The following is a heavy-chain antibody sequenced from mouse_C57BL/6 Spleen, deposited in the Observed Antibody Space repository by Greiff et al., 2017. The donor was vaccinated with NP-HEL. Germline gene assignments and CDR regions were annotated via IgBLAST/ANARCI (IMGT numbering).Heavy chain of an antibody. CDR1: GFSLTSYG. V-gene: IGHV2-3*01. CDR3: AIHSTYPTFFAY. Sequence: VHLVESGPGLVAPSQSLSITCTVPGFSLTSYGVSWVRQPPGKGLEWLGVIWDDGSTNYHSALISRLSISKDNSKHQVFLKLNSLQSDDTATYYCAIHSTYPTFFAYWGQGTLVTVSA. J-gene: IGHJ3*01. CDR2: IWDDGST. D-gene: IGHD5-1*01.